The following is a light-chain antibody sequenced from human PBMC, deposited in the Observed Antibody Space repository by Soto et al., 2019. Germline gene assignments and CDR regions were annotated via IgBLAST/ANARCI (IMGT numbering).Light chain of an antibody. CDR2: DNS. Sequence: QSVLTQPPSVSGAPGQRVTISCTGSSSNIGAGYDVHWYQQLPGTAPKLLIFDNSYRPSGVPDRFSGSKSGTSASLAITGLQAEDEADYYCQSYDSSLSGVLFGGGTQLTVL. V-gene: IGLV1-40*01. CDR1: SSNIGAGYD. J-gene: IGLJ2*01. CDR3: QSYDSSLSGVL.